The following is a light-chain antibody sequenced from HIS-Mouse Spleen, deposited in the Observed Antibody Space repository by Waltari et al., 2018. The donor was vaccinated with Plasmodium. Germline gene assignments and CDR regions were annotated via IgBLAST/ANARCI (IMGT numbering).Light chain of an antibody. J-gene: IGKJ3*01. CDR2: WAS. CDR3: QQYYSTPFT. CDR1: QSVLYSSNNKNY. Sequence: DIVMTQSPDSLAVSLGDGATIHCKSSQSVLYSSNNKNYLAWYQQKPGQPPKLLIYWASTRESGVPDRFSGSGSGTDFTLTISSLQAEDVAVYYCQQYYSTPFTFGPGTKVDIK. V-gene: IGKV4-1*01.